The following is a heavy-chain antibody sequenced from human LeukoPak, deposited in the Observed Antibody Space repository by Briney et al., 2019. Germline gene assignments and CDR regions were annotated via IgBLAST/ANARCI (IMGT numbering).Heavy chain of an antibody. CDR2: INGPSDNI. D-gene: IGHD3-10*01. Sequence: GGSLRLSCAASGFNFGDYFMSWIRQAPGKGLEWVAFINGPSDNIRYADSVEGRFTISRDNVKNSLYLQMNSLRAEDTAVYYCTRDGSRGGAPWYFFDSWGQGTLVTVSS. CDR3: TRDGSRGGAPWYFFDS. J-gene: IGHJ4*02. CDR1: GFNFGDYF. V-gene: IGHV3-11*04.